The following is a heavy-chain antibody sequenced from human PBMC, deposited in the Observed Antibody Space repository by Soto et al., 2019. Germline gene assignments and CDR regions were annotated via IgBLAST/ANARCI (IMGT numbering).Heavy chain of an antibody. CDR1: GYTFTNYW. CDR3: ARRPSNYYGLDV. Sequence: GESLKISSKGSGYTFTNYWIGWVRQMPGKGLEWMGMIYSYDSDTRYSPSFQGQVTISADKSINTAYLQWSSLKASDTAIYYCARRPSNYYGLDVWGQGTTVTVSS. CDR2: IYSYDSDT. J-gene: IGHJ6*02. V-gene: IGHV5-51*01.